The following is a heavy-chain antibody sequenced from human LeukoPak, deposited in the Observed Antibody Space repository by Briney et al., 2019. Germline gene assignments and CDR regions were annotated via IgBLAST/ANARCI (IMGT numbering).Heavy chain of an antibody. CDR2: IYYSGST. Sequence: SQTLSLTCTVSGGSISSGGYYWSWIRQHPGKGLEWIGYIYYSGSTYCNPSLKSRVTISVDTSKNQFSLKLSSVTAADTAVYYCASAVVVAATPGWFDPWGQGTLVTVSS. D-gene: IGHD2-15*01. V-gene: IGHV4-31*03. J-gene: IGHJ5*02. CDR3: ASAVVVAATPGWFDP. CDR1: GGSISSGGYY.